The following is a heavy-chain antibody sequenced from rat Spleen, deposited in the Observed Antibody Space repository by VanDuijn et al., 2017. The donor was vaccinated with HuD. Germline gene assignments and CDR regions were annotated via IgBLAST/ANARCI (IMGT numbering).Heavy chain of an antibody. Sequence: EVQLQESGPGLVKPSQSLSLTCSVTGYSITSSYRWNWIRKFPGNKLEWMGYINSAGSTNYNPSLKSRISITRDTSKNQFFLQVNSVTTEDTATYYCARWSSGFDYWGQGVMVTVSS. J-gene: IGHJ2*01. CDR3: ARWSSGFDY. CDR1: GYSITSSYR. CDR2: INSAGST. V-gene: IGHV3-3*01. D-gene: IGHD4-2*01.